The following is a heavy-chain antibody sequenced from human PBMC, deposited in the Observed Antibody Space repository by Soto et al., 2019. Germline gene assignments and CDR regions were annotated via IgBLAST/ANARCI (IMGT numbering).Heavy chain of an antibody. CDR3: ARSMRQQLVRRDYWFDP. CDR2: INHSGST. V-gene: IGHV4-34*01. CDR1: GGSFSGYY. J-gene: IGHJ5*02. D-gene: IGHD6-13*01. Sequence: QVQLQQWGAGLLKPSETLSLTCAVYGGSFSGYYWSWIRQPPGKGLEWIGEINHSGSTNYNPSLKSRVTISVDTSKNQFSLKLSSVTAADTAVYYCARSMRQQLVRRDYWFDPWGQGTLVTVSS.